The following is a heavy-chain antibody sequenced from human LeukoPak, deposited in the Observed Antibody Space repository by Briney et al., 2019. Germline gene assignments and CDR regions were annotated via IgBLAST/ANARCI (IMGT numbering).Heavy chain of an antibody. CDR3: ARGKGYCSSTSCRGHWFDP. CDR1: GGSFSGYY. D-gene: IGHD2-2*01. CDR2: IYHSGST. J-gene: IGHJ5*02. Sequence: SETLSLTCAVYGGSFSGYYWSWIRQPPGKGLEWIGYIYHSGSTYYNPSLKSRVTISVDRSKNQFSLKLSSVTAADTAVYYCARGKGYCSSTSCRGHWFDPWGQGTLVTVS. V-gene: IGHV4-34*01.